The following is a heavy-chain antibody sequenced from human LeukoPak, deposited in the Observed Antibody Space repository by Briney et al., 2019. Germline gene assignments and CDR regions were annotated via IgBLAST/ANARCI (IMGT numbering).Heavy chain of an antibody. V-gene: IGHV4-59*01. CDR2: IYYSGST. CDR3: ARVYSGSRYYFDS. Sequence: PSETLSLTCTVSSGSISSFYWSWIRQPPGKGLEWIGYIYYSGSTHYSPSLKSRVTISVDTSRNQFSLKLRSVTAADTAVYYCARVYSGSRYYFDSWGQGTLVTVSS. J-gene: IGHJ4*02. CDR1: SGSISSFY. D-gene: IGHD1-26*01.